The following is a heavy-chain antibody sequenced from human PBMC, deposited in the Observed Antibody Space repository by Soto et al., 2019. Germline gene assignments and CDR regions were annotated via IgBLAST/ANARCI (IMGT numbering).Heavy chain of an antibody. V-gene: IGHV1-24*01. D-gene: IGHD2-15*01. CDR3: ATVSSCSGGSCYSYYGMDV. J-gene: IGHJ6*02. CDR1: GYTLTELS. Sequence: ASVKVSCKVSGYTLTELSMHWVRQAPGKGLEWMGGFDPEDGETIYAQKFQGRVTMTEDTSTDTAYMELSSLRSEDTAVYYCATVSSCSGGSCYSYYGMDVWGQGTTVTV. CDR2: FDPEDGET.